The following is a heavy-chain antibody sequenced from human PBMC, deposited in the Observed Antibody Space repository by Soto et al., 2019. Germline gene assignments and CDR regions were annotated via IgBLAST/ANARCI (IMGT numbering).Heavy chain of an antibody. CDR2: MNPNSGNT. CDR3: ARGARPRYCSSTSCYPFEPWFDP. Sequence: ASVKVSCKASGYTFTSYDINWVRQATGQGLEWMGWMNPNSGNTGYAQKFQGRVTMTRNTSISTAYMELSSLRSEDTAVYYCARGARPRYCSSTSCYPFEPWFDPWGQGTLVTVSS. D-gene: IGHD2-2*01. V-gene: IGHV1-8*01. J-gene: IGHJ5*02. CDR1: GYTFTSYD.